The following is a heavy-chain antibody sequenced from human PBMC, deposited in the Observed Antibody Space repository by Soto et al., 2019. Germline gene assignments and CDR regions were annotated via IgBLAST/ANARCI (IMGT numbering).Heavy chain of an antibody. V-gene: IGHV3-74*01. J-gene: IGHJ4*02. D-gene: IGHD3-22*01. CDR2: IKTGGGST. Sequence: GSLRLSCAASGFTVSRFWMHWVRQPPGKGLVWLSPIKTGGGSTNYADSVKGRFTISRDNSKNTLYLQMNSLRAEDTAVYYCAKDFNSGYYYGVVDYWGQGTLVTVSS. CDR3: AKDFNSGYYYGVVDY. CDR1: GFTVSRFW.